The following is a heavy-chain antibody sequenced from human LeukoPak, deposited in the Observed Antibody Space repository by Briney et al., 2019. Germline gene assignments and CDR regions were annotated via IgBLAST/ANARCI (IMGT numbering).Heavy chain of an antibody. V-gene: IGHV3-74*01. CDR1: GFTFSSYW. Sequence: GSLRLSCAASGFTFSSYWMHWDRQAPGKGLVWVSRINSDGSSTSYADSEKGRFTISRDNAKNTQYLQMNSLRAEDTAVYYCARVTLSGSYLFDYWGQGTLVTVSS. D-gene: IGHD1-26*01. CDR2: INSDGSST. CDR3: ARVTLSGSYLFDY. J-gene: IGHJ4*02.